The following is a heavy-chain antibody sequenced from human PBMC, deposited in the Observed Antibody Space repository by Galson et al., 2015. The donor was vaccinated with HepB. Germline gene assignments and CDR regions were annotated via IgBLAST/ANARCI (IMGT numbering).Heavy chain of an antibody. CDR3: VRDRRGPWKKFSSSPDYFDY. CDR1: GFTFSSYS. CDR2: ISDSSRFI. Sequence: SLRLSCAASGFTFSSYSMNWVRQAPGKGLEWVAYISDSSRFIYYADSVKGRFTISRANAKNSLYLQMNSLRDEDTAVFYCVRDRRGPWKKFSSSPDYFDYWGQGTLVTVSS. D-gene: IGHD6-13*01. V-gene: IGHV3-48*02. J-gene: IGHJ4*02.